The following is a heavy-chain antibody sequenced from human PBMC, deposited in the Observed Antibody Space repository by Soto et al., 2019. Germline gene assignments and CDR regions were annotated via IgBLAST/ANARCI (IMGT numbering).Heavy chain of an antibody. J-gene: IGHJ6*02. V-gene: IGHV1-69*01. Sequence: QVQLVQSGAEVKKPGSSVKVSCKASGGTFNNYPITWVRQAPGEGLEWMGGSIPLFGTANYAQKFQGRVTIRVDESMSTAYMELSSLRSEDTAVYYCARGRGYSGDDHYYYFDLDVWGQGTTVTVSS. CDR3: ARGRGYSGDDHYYYFDLDV. CDR1: GGTFNNYP. D-gene: IGHD5-12*01. CDR2: SIPLFGTA.